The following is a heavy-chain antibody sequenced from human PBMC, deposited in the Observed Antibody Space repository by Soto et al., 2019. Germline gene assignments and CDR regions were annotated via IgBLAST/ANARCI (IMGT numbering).Heavy chain of an antibody. CDR1: GGTISSGGYY. D-gene: IGHD2-2*01. V-gene: IGHV4-31*03. CDR2: IYYSGST. Sequence: SETLSLTCPVSGGTISSGGYYWSWIRQHPGKGLEWIGYIYYSGSTYYNPSLKSRVTISVDTSKNQFSLKLSSVTAADTAVYYCARERTEGCSSTSCRASYNWFDPWGQGTLVTVS. CDR3: ARERTEGCSSTSCRASYNWFDP. J-gene: IGHJ5*02.